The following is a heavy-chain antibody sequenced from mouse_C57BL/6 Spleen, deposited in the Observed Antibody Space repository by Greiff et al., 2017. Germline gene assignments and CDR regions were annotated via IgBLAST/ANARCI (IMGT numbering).Heavy chain of an antibody. D-gene: IGHD2-3*01. V-gene: IGHV1-64*01. Sequence: QVQLKQPGAELVKPRASVKLSCKASGYTFTSYWMHWVKQRPGQGLEWIGMIHPNSGSTNYNEKFKSKATLTVDKSSSTAYMQLSSLTSEDSAVYYCARDYDGYLFDYWGQGTTLTVSS. CDR1: GYTFTSYW. J-gene: IGHJ2*01. CDR2: IHPNSGST. CDR3: ARDYDGYLFDY.